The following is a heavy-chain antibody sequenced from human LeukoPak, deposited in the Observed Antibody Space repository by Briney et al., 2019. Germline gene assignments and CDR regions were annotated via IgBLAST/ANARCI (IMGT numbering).Heavy chain of an antibody. CDR2: IYSGGST. CDR3: ARDLGDFWSGYYTDY. J-gene: IGHJ4*02. CDR1: GFTVSSNY. D-gene: IGHD3-3*01. V-gene: IGHV3-66*01. Sequence: GGSLRLSCAASGFTVSSNYMSWVRQAPGKGLEWVSVIYSGGSTYYADSVKGRFTISRDNSKNTLYLQMNSLRAEDTAVYYCARDLGDFWSGYYTDYWDQGTLVTVSS.